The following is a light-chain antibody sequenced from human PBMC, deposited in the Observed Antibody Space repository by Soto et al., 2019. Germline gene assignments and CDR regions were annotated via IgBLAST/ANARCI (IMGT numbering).Light chain of an antibody. CDR3: QQYNSAWT. CDR2: TAS. CDR1: QRISSW. J-gene: IGKJ1*01. Sequence: DIQITQSPSTLSVTVDDRVTITFRASQRISSWLAWYQQKPGKAPKLLIYTASSLERGVPSRFSGSGSGTEFTLTISSLQPDDIATYYCQQYNSAWTFGQGTKVDIK. V-gene: IGKV1-5*03.